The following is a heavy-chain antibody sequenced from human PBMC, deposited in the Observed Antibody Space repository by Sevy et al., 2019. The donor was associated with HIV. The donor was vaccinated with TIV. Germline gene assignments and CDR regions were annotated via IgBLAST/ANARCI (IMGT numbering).Heavy chain of an antibody. D-gene: IGHD5-12*01. CDR3: AKAGQMATVMATFYYDIDV. CDR2: IIPIFDAT. CDR1: GGTFSNYV. J-gene: IGHJ6*02. Sequence: ASVKVSCKASGGTFSNYVIGWVRQAPGQGLEWMGGIIPIFDATNYAQKFQGRVTITADESTSTAYMELYSLMSEDTAVYYCAKAGQMATVMATFYYDIDVWGQGTTVTVSS. V-gene: IGHV1-69*13.